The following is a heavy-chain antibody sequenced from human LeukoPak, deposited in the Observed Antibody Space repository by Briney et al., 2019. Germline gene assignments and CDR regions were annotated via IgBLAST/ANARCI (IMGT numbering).Heavy chain of an antibody. Sequence: PGGSLRLSCAASGFTFSSYAMSWVRQAPGKGLEWVTSIGASGDNTHYVDSVKGRFTISRDNSKNTLFLQMDSLRAEDTAVYYCARRGSNCFDCWGQGTLVTVSS. CDR2: IGASGDNT. CDR3: ARRGSNCFDC. J-gene: IGHJ4*02. D-gene: IGHD6-13*01. CDR1: GFTFSSYA. V-gene: IGHV3-23*01.